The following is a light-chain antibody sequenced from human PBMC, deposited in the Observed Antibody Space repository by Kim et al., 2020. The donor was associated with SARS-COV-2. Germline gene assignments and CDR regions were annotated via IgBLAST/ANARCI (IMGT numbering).Light chain of an antibody. Sequence: YELTQPLSVSVALGQTARITCGGNNIGSKNVHWYQQKPGQAPVLVIYRDSNRPSGIPERFSGSNSGNTATLTISRAQAGDEADYYCQVWDSSTVVFGGGTRLTVL. CDR3: QVWDSSTVV. CDR2: RDS. J-gene: IGLJ2*01. CDR1: NIGSKN. V-gene: IGLV3-9*01.